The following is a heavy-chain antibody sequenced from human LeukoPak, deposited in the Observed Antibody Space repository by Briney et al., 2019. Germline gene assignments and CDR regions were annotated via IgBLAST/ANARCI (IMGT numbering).Heavy chain of an antibody. V-gene: IGHV1-69*05. Sequence: GASVKVSCKASGYTFTSYGISWVRQAPGQGLEWMGGIIPIFGTANYAQKFQGRVTITTDESTSTAYMELSSLRSEDTAVYYCAREQDSSSWYPYFDYWGQGTLVTVSS. CDR1: GYTFTSYG. CDR3: AREQDSSSWYPYFDY. J-gene: IGHJ4*02. D-gene: IGHD6-13*01. CDR2: IIPIFGTA.